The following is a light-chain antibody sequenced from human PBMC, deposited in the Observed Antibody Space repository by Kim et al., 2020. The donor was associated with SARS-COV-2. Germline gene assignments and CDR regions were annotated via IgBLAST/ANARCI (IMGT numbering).Light chain of an antibody. Sequence: SESTGDRVTITCRASQGISSYLAWYQQKPGKAPKLLIYAASTLQSGVPSRFSGSGSGTDFTLTISCLQSEDFATYYCQQYYSYPRSFGQGTKLEI. V-gene: IGKV1-8*01. CDR2: AAS. CDR3: QQYYSYPRS. J-gene: IGKJ2*03. CDR1: QGISSY.